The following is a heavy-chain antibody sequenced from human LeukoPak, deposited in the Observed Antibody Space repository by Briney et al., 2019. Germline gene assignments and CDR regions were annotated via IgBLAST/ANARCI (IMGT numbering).Heavy chain of an antibody. V-gene: IGHV4-34*01. Sequence: SETLSLTCAVYGGSFSGYYWSWIRQSPGKGLEWIGEINHSGSTNYNPSLKSRVTISVDTSKNQFSLKLRSVTAADTAVYYCAKQVSGQWLTPDSGWGQGTLVTVSS. J-gene: IGHJ4*02. CDR1: GGSFSGYY. D-gene: IGHD6-19*01. CDR2: INHSGST. CDR3: AKQVSGQWLTPDSG.